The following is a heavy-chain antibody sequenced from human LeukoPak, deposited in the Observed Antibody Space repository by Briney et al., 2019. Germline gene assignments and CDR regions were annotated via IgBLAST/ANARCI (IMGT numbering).Heavy chain of an antibody. CDR1: GFTFSSTW. CDR3: ARDFSRVAD. J-gene: IGHJ4*02. CDR2: IKQDGSEK. D-gene: IGHD2/OR15-2a*01. Sequence: GGSLRLSCAASGFTFSSTWMSWVRQAPGKGLEWVANIKQDGSEKHYVDSVKGRFTISRDNAKNSLYLQMNSLRAEDTAVYYCARDFSRVADWGQGTLVTVSS. V-gene: IGHV3-7*01.